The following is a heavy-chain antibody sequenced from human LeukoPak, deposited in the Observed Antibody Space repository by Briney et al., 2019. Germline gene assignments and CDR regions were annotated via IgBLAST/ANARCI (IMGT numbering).Heavy chain of an antibody. CDR2: TYYRSKWYN. Sequence: SQTLSLTCAISGDSVSSNSAAWNCIRQSPSRGLECLGRTYYRSKWYNDYAVSVKSRITINPDTSKNQFSLQLNSVTPEDTAVYYCARGGRPPYSSSRYILSGWGQGTLVTVSS. CDR3: ARGGRPPYSSSRYILSG. J-gene: IGHJ4*02. D-gene: IGHD6-13*01. CDR1: GDSVSSNSAA. V-gene: IGHV6-1*01.